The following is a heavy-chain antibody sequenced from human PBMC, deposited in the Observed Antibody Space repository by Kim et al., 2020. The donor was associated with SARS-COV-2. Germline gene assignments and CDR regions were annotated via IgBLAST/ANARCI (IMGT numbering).Heavy chain of an antibody. V-gene: IGHV4-34*01. D-gene: IGHD5-18*01. Sequence: SETLSLTCAVYGGSFSGYYWSWIRQPPGKGLEWIGEINHSGSTNYNPSLKSRVTISVDTSKNQFSLKLSSVTAADTAVYYCARVAWRGLGYGRHFKFDPWGQGTLVTVSS. CDR2: INHSGST. J-gene: IGHJ5*02. CDR1: GGSFSGYY. CDR3: ARVAWRGLGYGRHFKFDP.